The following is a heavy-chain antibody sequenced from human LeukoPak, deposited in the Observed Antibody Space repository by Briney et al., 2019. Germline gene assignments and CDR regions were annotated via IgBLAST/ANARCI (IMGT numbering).Heavy chain of an antibody. D-gene: IGHD1-26*01. Sequence: ASVKVSCKASGYTFTGYYMHWVRQAPGQGLEWMGWINPNSGGTNYAQKFQGRVTMTRDTSISTAYMELSRLRFDDTAVYYCARTAGSYYFDYWAREPWSPSPQ. CDR2: INPNSGGT. J-gene: IGHJ4*02. CDR1: GYTFTGYY. V-gene: IGHV1-2*02. CDR3: ARTAGSYYFDY.